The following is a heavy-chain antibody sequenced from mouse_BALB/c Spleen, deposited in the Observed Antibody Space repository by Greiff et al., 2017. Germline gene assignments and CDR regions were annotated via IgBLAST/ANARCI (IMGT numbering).Heavy chain of an antibody. V-gene: IGHV5-17*02. CDR2: ISSGSSTI. CDR1: GFTFSSFG. CDR3: ARGRGDYDPFYY. D-gene: IGHD2-4*01. J-gene: IGHJ2*01. Sequence: EVQLVESGGGLVQPGGSRKLSCAASGFTFSSFGMHWVRQAPEKGLEWVAYISSGSSTIYYADTVKGRFTISRDNPKNTLFLQMTSLRSEETAMYYVARGRGDYDPFYYWGQGATLTVSS.